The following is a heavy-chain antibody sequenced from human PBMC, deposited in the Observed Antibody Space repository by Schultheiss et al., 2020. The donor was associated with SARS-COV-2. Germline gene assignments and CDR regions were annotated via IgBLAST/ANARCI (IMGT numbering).Heavy chain of an antibody. CDR1: GGSISSSSYY. D-gene: IGHD5-12*01. Sequence: SETLSLTCTVSGGSISSSSYYWSWIRQPPGKGLEWIGEINHSGSTNYNPSLKSRVTISVDTSKNQFSLKLSSVTAADTAVYYCAREAYDGYYYGMDVWGQGTTVTVSS. CDR2: INHSGST. CDR3: AREAYDGYYYGMDV. J-gene: IGHJ6*02. V-gene: IGHV4-61*01.